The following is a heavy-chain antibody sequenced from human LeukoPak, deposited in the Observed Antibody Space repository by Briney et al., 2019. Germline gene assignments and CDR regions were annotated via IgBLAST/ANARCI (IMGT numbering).Heavy chain of an antibody. CDR1: GGTFSSYA. CDR2: IIPILGTA. CDR3: ARSGGSCSSCVYY. Sequence: SVEVSCKTSGGTFSSYAISWVRQAPGQGLEWMGGIIPILGTANYAQKFQGKVTITTDESTSTAYMELSSLRSEDTAVYYCARSGGSCSSCVYYWGQGTLVTVSS. D-gene: IGHD2-15*01. J-gene: IGHJ4*02. V-gene: IGHV1-69*05.